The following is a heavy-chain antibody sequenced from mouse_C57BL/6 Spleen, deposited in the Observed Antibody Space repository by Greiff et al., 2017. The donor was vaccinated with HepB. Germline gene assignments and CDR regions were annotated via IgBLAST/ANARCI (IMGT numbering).Heavy chain of an antibody. V-gene: IGHV1-66*01. CDR2: IYPGSGNT. Sequence: SGPELVKPGASVKISCKASGYSFTSYYIHWVKQRPGQGLEWIGWIYPGSGNTKYNEKFKGKATLTADTSSSTAYMQLSSLTSEDSAVYYCARDYGKDYAMDYWGQGTSVTVSS. D-gene: IGHD2-1*01. CDR3: ARDYGKDYAMDY. CDR1: GYSFTSYY. J-gene: IGHJ4*01.